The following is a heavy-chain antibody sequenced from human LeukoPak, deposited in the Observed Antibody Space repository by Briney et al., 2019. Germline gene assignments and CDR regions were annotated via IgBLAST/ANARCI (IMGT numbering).Heavy chain of an antibody. CDR3: ARDPFGGSDAFDI. J-gene: IGHJ3*02. D-gene: IGHD2-15*01. CDR2: INPNSGGT. Sequence: ASVKVSCKASGYTFTGYYMHWVRQAPGQGLEWMGWINPNSGGTNYAQKFQGRVTMTRDTSTSTVYMELSSLRSEDTAVYYCARDPFGGSDAFDIWGQGTMVTVSS. V-gene: IGHV1-2*02. CDR1: GYTFTGYY.